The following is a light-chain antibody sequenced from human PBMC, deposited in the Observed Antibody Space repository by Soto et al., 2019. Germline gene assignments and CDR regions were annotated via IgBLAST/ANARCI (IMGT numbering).Light chain of an antibody. V-gene: IGKV1-39*01. Sequence: DIQMTQSPSSLSASVGDRVTVTCRASQTITTYLNWYQQKPGKAPKLLIYGASSLQSGVPSRFSRSGSGKDFTLTITSLRPEDFATYICQQSYGTPWTFGQGTSV. CDR2: GAS. CDR3: QQSYGTPWT. J-gene: IGKJ1*01. CDR1: QTITTY.